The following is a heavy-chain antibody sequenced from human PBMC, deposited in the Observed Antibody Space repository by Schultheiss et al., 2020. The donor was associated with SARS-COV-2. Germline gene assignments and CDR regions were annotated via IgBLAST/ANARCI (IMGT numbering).Heavy chain of an antibody. V-gene: IGHV4-34*01. CDR1: GGSFSGYY. D-gene: IGHD4-17*01. Sequence: SETLSLTCAVYGGSFSGYYWSWIRQPPGKGLEWIGEINHSGSTNYNPSLKSRVTISVDTSKNQFSLKLTSVTSADTAVYYCARGAKYGDYYIWGQGTLVTVSS. J-gene: IGHJ4*02. CDR3: ARGAKYGDYYI. CDR2: INHSGST.